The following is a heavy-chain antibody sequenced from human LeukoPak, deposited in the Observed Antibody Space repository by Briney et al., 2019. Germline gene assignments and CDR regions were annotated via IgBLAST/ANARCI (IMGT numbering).Heavy chain of an antibody. CDR1: EFTFSNYW. Sequence: GGSLRLSCVGFEFTFSNYWMTWVRQAPGKALEWVANINQDGSEKYYVDSVKGRVAISRDNAQTSLYLHMNSLRDEDTAVYYCTKRGEGRSEDFWGQGTLVTVSS. CDR2: INQDGSEK. D-gene: IGHD3-10*01. J-gene: IGHJ4*02. CDR3: TKRGEGRSEDF. V-gene: IGHV3-7*02.